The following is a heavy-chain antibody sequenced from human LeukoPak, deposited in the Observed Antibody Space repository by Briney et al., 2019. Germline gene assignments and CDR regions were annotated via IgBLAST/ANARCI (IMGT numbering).Heavy chain of an antibody. J-gene: IGHJ4*02. CDR1: GGTFSSYA. D-gene: IGHD2-15*01. CDR3: ARDASMVAADY. CDR2: IIPILGIA. V-gene: IGHV1-69*04. Sequence: SVKVSCKASGGTFSSYAISWVRQAPGQGLEWMGRIIPILGIANYAQKFQGRVTITADKSTSTAYMELSSLRSEDTAVYYCARDASMVAADYWGQGTLVTVTS.